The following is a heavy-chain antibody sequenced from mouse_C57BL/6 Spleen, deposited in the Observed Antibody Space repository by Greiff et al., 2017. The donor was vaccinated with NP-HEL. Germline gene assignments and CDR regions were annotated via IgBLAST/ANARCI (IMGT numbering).Heavy chain of an antibody. CDR3: ARGDYYGSSYDFDY. J-gene: IGHJ2*01. CDR2: IYPGDGDT. CDR1: GYAFSSSW. V-gene: IGHV1-82*01. Sequence: VQLQQSGPELVKPGASVKISCKASGYAFSSSWMNWVKQRPGKGLEWIGRIYPGDGDTNYNGKFKGKATLTADKSSSTAYMQLSSLTSEDSAVYFCARGDYYGSSYDFDYWGQGTTLTVSS. D-gene: IGHD1-1*01.